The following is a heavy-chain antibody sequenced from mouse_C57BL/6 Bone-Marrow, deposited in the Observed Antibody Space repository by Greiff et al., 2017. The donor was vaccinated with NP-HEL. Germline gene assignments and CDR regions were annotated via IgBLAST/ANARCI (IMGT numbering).Heavy chain of an antibody. D-gene: IGHD2-3*01. CDR3: ARGGYDGYYAMDY. V-gene: IGHV3-1*01. Sequence: DVKLQESGPGMVKPSQSLSLTCTVTGYSITSGYDWHWIRHFPGNKLEWMGYISYSGSTNYNPSLKSRISITHDTSKNHFFLKLNSVTTEDTATYYCARGGYDGYYAMDYWGQGTSVTVSS. CDR1: GYSITSGYD. CDR2: ISYSGST. J-gene: IGHJ4*01.